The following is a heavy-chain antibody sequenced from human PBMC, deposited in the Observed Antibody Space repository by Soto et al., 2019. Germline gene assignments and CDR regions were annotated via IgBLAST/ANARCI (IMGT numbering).Heavy chain of an antibody. J-gene: IGHJ5*02. CDR1: GFSLSNAGLG. D-gene: IGHD6-13*01. Sequence: QVTVKESGPVLVKPTETLTLTCTVSGFSLSNAGLGVRWIRQPPGKALEWLAHIFSNDEKSYSTSLKSRLTISKDTSKSQVVLIMTNMDPVDTATYYCASTYGTSWYWVDPWGQGTLVTVSS. V-gene: IGHV2-26*04. CDR2: IFSNDEK. CDR3: ASTYGTSWYWVDP.